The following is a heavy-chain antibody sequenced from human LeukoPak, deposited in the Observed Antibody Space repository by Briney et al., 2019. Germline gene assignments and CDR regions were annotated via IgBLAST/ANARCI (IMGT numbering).Heavy chain of an antibody. Sequence: SETLSLTCTLSGGSISSGGYYWSWIRQHPGKGLEWIGYIYYSGSTYYNPSLKSRVTISVDTSKNQFSLKLSSVTAADTAVYYCAREHSSGYFDYWGQGTLVTVSS. CDR3: AREHSSGYFDY. CDR1: GGSISSGGYY. D-gene: IGHD6-19*01. CDR2: IYYSGST. J-gene: IGHJ4*02. V-gene: IGHV4-31*03.